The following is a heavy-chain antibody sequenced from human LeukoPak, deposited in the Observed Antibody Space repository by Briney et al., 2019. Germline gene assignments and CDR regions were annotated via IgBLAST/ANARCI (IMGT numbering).Heavy chain of an antibody. CDR2: ISSSSSYI. D-gene: IGHD1-26*01. CDR3: ARYTSNVVGKRHYFDY. CDR1: GFTFSRFW. Sequence: GGSLRLSCAASGFTFSRFWMSWVRQAPGKGLEWVSSISSSSSYIYYADSVKGRFTISRDNAKNSLYLQMNSLRAEDTAVYYCARYTSNVVGKRHYFDYWGQGTLVTVSS. V-gene: IGHV3-21*01. J-gene: IGHJ4*02.